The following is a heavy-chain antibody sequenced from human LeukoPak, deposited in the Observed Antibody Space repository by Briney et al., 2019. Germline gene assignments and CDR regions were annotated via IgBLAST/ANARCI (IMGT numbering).Heavy chain of an antibody. CDR1: GYTFDDYA. CDR3: AKDRGSGWYGDAFDI. V-gene: IGHV3-9*03. CDR2: ISWNSGSI. D-gene: IGHD6-19*01. Sequence: GGSLRLCCAASGYTFDDYAMHWVRQAPGKGLEWVSGISWNSGSIGYADSVKGRFTISRNNAKNSLYLQMNSLRAEDMALYYCAKDRGSGWYGDAFDIWGQGTMVTVSS. J-gene: IGHJ3*02.